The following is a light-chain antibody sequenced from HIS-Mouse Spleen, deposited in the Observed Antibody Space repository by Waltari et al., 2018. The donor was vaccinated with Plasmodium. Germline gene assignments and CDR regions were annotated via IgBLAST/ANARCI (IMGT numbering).Light chain of an antibody. CDR1: SSDVWSYNL. CDR2: EGS. V-gene: IGLV2-23*01. Sequence: QSALTQPASVSGSPGQSLTISCTGTSSDVWSYNLVPWYQQHPAKAPKLMIYEGSKRPSGVSNRFSGSKSGNTASLTISGLQAEDEADYYCCSYAGSSTYVFGTGTKVTVL. J-gene: IGLJ1*01. CDR3: CSYAGSSTYV.